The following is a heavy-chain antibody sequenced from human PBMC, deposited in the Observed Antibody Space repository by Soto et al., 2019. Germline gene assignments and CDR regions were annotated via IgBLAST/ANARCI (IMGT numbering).Heavy chain of an antibody. J-gene: IGHJ6*02. CDR1: GFTFSSYA. D-gene: IGHD6-6*01. CDR3: AKPIRSGSSSTNYYYYYGMDV. V-gene: IGHV3-23*01. CDR2: ISGSGGST. Sequence: EVQLLESGGGLVQPGGSLRLSCAASGFTFSSYAMSWVRQAPGKGLEWVSAISGSGGSTYYADSVKGRFTISRDNSKNTLYLQMNSLRAEDTAVYYCAKPIRSGSSSTNYYYYYGMDVWGQGTTVTVSS.